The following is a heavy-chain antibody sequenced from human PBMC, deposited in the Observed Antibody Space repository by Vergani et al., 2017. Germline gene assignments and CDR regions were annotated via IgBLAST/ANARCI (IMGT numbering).Heavy chain of an antibody. D-gene: IGHD6-13*01. CDR3: ARVKGIAAAGSVYYYYYMDV. CDR2: IYHSGST. CDR1: GGSISSGGYS. V-gene: IGHV4-30-2*01. Sequence: QLQLQESGSGLVKPSQTLSLTCAVSGGSISSGGYSWSWIRQPPGKGLEWIGYIYHSGSTYYKPSLKSRVTISVDRSKHQFSLNLSSVTAADTAVYYCARVKGIAAAGSVYYYYYMDVWGKGTTVTFSS. J-gene: IGHJ6*03.